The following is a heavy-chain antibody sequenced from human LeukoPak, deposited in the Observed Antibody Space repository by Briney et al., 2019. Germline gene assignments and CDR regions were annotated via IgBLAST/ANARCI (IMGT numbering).Heavy chain of an antibody. CDR1: GFTFSNYG. J-gene: IGHJ4*02. D-gene: IGHD6-19*01. Sequence: GGSLRLSCAASGFTFSNYGMHWVRQAPGKGLEWVAVISDDGSNKYYADSVKGRFTISRDNSKNTLYLQMNSLRAEDTAVYYCAKEIAVADLFDYWGQGTLVTVSS. CDR2: ISDDGSNK. CDR3: AKEIAVADLFDY. V-gene: IGHV3-30*18.